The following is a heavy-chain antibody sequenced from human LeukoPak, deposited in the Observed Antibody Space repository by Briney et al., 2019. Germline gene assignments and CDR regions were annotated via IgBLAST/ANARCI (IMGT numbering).Heavy chain of an antibody. V-gene: IGHV3-23*01. D-gene: IGHD1-26*01. CDR1: GFTFSSYA. CDR3: AKSRGESRGASNY. Sequence: GGSLRLSCAASGFTFSSYAMNWVRQAPGKGLEWVSFISGSGDTTYYADSVKGRFTISRDNSKNTLYLQMNSLRAEDTAVYYCAKSRGESRGASNYWGQGTLATVSS. J-gene: IGHJ4*02. CDR2: ISGSGDTT.